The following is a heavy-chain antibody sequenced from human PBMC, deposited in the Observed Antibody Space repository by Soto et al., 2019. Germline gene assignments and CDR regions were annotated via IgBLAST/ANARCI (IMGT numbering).Heavy chain of an antibody. V-gene: IGHV3-23*01. CDR1: GFTXSSYA. Sequence: TGGSLRLSCAASGFTXSSYAMSXVRQXXGXGXEWVSSISGSGGSTYYADSVKGRFTISRDNSKNTLYLQMNSLRAEDTAVYYCAKALKGQGRLSLPVYYYYYMDVWGKGTTVTVSS. J-gene: IGHJ6*03. CDR3: AKALKGQGRLSLPVYYYYYMDV. CDR2: ISGSGGST. D-gene: IGHD6-25*01.